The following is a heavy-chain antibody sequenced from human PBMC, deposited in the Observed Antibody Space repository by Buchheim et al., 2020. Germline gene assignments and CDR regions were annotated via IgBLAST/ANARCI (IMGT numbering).Heavy chain of an antibody. CDR1: GGSISSYY. V-gene: IGHV4-59*01. D-gene: IGHD2-15*01. J-gene: IGHJ4*02. Sequence: QVQLQESGPGLVKPSETLSLTCTVSGGSISSYYWSWIRQPPGKGLEWIGYMYYSGSTNYNPSLKSRVTISVDTAKNPFSLKLSSVTAADTAVYYCARASRYCGGGSCYYGFDYWGQGTL. CDR2: MYYSGST. CDR3: ARASRYCGGGSCYYGFDY.